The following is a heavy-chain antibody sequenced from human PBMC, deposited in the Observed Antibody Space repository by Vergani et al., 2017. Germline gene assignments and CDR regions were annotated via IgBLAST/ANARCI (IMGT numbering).Heavy chain of an antibody. D-gene: IGHD6-13*01. Sequence: EVQLVESGGGLEQPGRSLRLSCRASGFTFTDYGISWVRQAPGKRLGWVGFVRHNEDGGTPEHAASVKGRFTISRDDSKAIAYLQMTSLKTEDTAVYYCTTGFPGSSWSTDWGQGTLVTVAS. V-gene: IGHV3-49*04. CDR2: VRHNEDGGTP. J-gene: IGHJ4*03. CDR1: GFTFTDYG. CDR3: TTGFPGSSWSTD.